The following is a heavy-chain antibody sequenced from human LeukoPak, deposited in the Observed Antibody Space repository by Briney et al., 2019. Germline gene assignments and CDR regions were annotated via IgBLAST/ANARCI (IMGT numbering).Heavy chain of an antibody. CDR2: IRYDGSNK. J-gene: IGHJ4*02. CDR3: AKGRQRNIVDTTYFDS. V-gene: IGHV3-30*02. D-gene: IGHD5-12*01. CDR1: GFSFGSYG. Sequence: GGSLRLSCAASGFSFGSYGMHWVRQAPGKGLEWVSFIRYDGSNKYYADSMKGRFTISRDNSKNTLYLQMTSLRAGDPAVYYCAKGRQRNIVDTTYFDSWGQGTLVTVSS.